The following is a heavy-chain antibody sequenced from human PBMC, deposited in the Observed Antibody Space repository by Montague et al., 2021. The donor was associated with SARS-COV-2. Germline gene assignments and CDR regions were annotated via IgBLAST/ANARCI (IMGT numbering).Heavy chain of an antibody. CDR1: GVSITTYY. J-gene: IGHJ4*02. V-gene: IGHV4-59*01. Sequence: SETLSLTCTVSGVSITTYYWSWIRQPPGKGLEWIGYIYYSGSTYYTPSPKSRVSFSVDASKNEFSLRLTSVSAADTAVYYCARGGGDYGGNPFDYWGQGTLVTVSS. CDR2: IYYSGST. CDR3: ARGGGDYGGNPFDY. D-gene: IGHD4-23*01.